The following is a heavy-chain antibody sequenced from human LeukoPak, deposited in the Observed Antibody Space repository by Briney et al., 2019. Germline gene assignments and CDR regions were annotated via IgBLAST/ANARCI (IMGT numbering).Heavy chain of an antibody. V-gene: IGHV3-48*04. CDR3: ARETAALQY. D-gene: IGHD6-13*01. CDR2: ISSSSSTI. CDR1: GFTFSSYS. Sequence: PGGSLRLSCAASGFTFSSYSMNWVRQAPGKGLEWVSYISSSSSTIYYADSVKGRFTISRDNAKSSLYLQMNSLRAEDTAVYYCARETAALQYWGQGTLVTVSS. J-gene: IGHJ4*02.